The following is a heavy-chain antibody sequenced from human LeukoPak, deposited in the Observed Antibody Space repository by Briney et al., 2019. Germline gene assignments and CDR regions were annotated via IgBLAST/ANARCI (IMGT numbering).Heavy chain of an antibody. CDR1: GYTLTELS. Sequence: GASVTVSFKVSGYTLTELSMHWVGQAPGKGGGGVGGFDPEDRETIYAQKFQGRVTMTDDTSTDTAYMELSSLRSEDTAVYYCATSNTIFSAFDIWGQGTMVTVSS. V-gene: IGHV1-24*01. D-gene: IGHD3-3*01. J-gene: IGHJ3*02. CDR2: FDPEDRET. CDR3: ATSNTIFSAFDI.